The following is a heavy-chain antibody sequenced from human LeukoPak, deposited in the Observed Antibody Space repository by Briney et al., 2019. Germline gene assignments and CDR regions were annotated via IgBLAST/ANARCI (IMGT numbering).Heavy chain of an antibody. CDR2: INHSGST. D-gene: IGHD2-2*01. CDR1: GGSFSGYY. Sequence: SETLSLTCAVYGGSFSGYYWSWVRQPPGKGLEWLGEINHSGSTNYNPPLKSRVTISVDTSKNQFSLKLSSVTAADTAVYYCASIVVPGNWFDPWGQGTLVTVSS. CDR3: ASIVVPGNWFDP. V-gene: IGHV4-34*01. J-gene: IGHJ5*02.